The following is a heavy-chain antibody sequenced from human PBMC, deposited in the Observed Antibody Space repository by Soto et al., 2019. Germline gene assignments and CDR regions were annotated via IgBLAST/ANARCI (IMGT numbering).Heavy chain of an antibody. J-gene: IGHJ4*02. V-gene: IGHV1-18*01. CDR3: ARIWDDPWIAARPDY. CDR1: GYTFTSYG. Sequence: ASVKVSCKASGYTFTSYGISWVRQAPGQGLEWMGWISAYNGNTNYAQKLQGRVTMTTDTSTSTAYIELRSLRSDDTAVYYCARIWDDPWIAARPDYWGQGTLVTVSS. CDR2: ISAYNGNT. D-gene: IGHD6-6*01.